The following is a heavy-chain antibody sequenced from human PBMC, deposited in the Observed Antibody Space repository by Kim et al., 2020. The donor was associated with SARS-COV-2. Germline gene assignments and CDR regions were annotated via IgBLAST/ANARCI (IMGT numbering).Heavy chain of an antibody. V-gene: IGHV3-15*01. CDR2: GGTT. D-gene: IGHD4-17*01. CDR3: ATGDFPDY. J-gene: IGHJ4*02. Sequence: GGTTDYAAPVKGRFTISRDDSKNTLYLQMNILKSEDTAVYYCATGDFPDYWGQGTLVIVSS.